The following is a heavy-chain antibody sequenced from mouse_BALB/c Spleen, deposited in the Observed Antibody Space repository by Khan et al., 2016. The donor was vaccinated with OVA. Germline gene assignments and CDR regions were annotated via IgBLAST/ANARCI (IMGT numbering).Heavy chain of an antibody. V-gene: IGHV14-3*02. J-gene: IGHJ2*01. D-gene: IGHD6-1*01. Sequence: EVKLMESGPELVKPGATVKLSCTASGFTITDYYMHWLKQWPGQGLEWIGRIDTHNGNTKYDPKFQGQATITADTSSNTAYLQLSSLTSEDTAVYYCARMGRTGGQGTTFTVSS. CDR2: IDTHNGNT. CDR3: ARMGRT. CDR1: GFTITDYY.